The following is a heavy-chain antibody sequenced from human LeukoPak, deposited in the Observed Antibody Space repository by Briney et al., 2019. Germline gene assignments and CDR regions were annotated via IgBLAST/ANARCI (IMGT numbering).Heavy chain of an antibody. Sequence: GGSLRLSCAASRFAFHNYAMTWIRQAPERGLEWVSSISVDGGDIKYTDSAKGRFTISRDNSKGTLYLQMDSLRVEDTAVYYCAKVIRSSGWYVDSWGQGTLVTVSS. CDR3: AKVIRSSGWYVDS. V-gene: IGHV3-23*01. CDR1: RFAFHNYA. CDR2: ISVDGGDI. D-gene: IGHD6-19*01. J-gene: IGHJ4*02.